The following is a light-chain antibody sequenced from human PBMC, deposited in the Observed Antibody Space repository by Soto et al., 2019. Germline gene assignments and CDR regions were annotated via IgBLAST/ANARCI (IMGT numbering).Light chain of an antibody. Sequence: QPVLTQPPSVSGAPGQRVAISCTGSGSNIGAGFDVHWYQQLPGTAPQLLIYGNNNRPSGVPDRFFGSKSGTSASLAITGLQAEDEADYYCQSYDSYLSWVFGGGTKLTVL. J-gene: IGLJ3*02. CDR3: QSYDSYLSWV. CDR2: GNN. V-gene: IGLV1-40*01. CDR1: GSNIGAGFD.